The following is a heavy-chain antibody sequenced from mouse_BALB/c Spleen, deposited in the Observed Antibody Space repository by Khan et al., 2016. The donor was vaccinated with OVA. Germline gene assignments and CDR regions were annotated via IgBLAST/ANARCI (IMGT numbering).Heavy chain of an antibody. V-gene: IGHV9-3*02. CDR2: INTNTGEP. CDR1: GYTFTNSG. Sequence: QIQLVQSGPELKKPGETVKISCKASGYTFTNSGMNWVKQAPGKGLKWMGWINTNTGEPTYAEEFKGRFAFSLENSASTAYLQIKNLKNDDTATDFCARSRWLLPAMDYWGQGTSVTVSA. J-gene: IGHJ4*01. CDR3: ARSRWLLPAMDY. D-gene: IGHD2-3*01.